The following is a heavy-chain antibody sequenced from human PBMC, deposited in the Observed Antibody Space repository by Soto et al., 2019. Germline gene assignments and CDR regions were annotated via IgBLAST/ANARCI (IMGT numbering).Heavy chain of an antibody. CDR3: ARGTFDSSGDYFAGWFGP. J-gene: IGHJ5*02. CDR1: GYTFTGYY. Sequence: QVQVVQSGAEVKKPGASVKVSCKASGYTFTGYYMHWVRQAPEQGLEWMGWIIPNNGGTKYAQKFLDRVTMTRDTSISTAYMELSRLRSDDTSVYYCARGTFDSSGDYFAGWFGPWGQGTLVTVSS. V-gene: IGHV1-2*02. CDR2: IIPNNGGT. D-gene: IGHD3-22*01.